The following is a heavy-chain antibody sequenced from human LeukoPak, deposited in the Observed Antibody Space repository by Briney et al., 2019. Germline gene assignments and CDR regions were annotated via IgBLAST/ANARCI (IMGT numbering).Heavy chain of an antibody. CDR2: VFRNGDT. D-gene: IGHD4-11*01. V-gene: IGHV4-4*07. CDR1: GDSISSFY. J-gene: IGHJ4*02. Sequence: SETLSLTRTVSGDSISSFYWKWIRQPGGKGLEWIGRVFRNGDTTYNPSLKSRFSMSVDASQNQFSLNLSAVTAADTAIYYCARAPFASYNFDYWGQGHLVTVSS. CDR3: ARAPFASYNFDY.